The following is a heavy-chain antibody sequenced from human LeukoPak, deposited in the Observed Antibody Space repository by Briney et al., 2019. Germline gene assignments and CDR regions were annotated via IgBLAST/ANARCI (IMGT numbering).Heavy chain of an antibody. CDR2: VYHTGTS. CDR1: GASINDYY. V-gene: IGHV4-59*01. CDR3: TRVVNGGHFDY. D-gene: IGHD2-8*01. J-gene: IGHJ4*02. Sequence: SETLSLSCSVSGASINDYYWTWIRQPPGKGLEWIGYVYHTGTSGYHPSLKSRVAMSLDTSKNQVSLKLRSVTAADTAVYFCTRVVNGGHFDYWGQGTLVTVSS.